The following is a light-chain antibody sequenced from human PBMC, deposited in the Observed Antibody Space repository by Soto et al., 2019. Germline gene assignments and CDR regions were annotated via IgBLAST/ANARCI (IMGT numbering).Light chain of an antibody. CDR2: RAS. J-gene: IGKJ3*01. V-gene: IGKV3-20*01. CDR1: QTISSSF. CDR3: HQFGNPPLDT. Sequence: EIVLTQSPGTLSLSVGERATLSCRASQTISSSFLAWYQQKPGQAPRLLIYRASRRAPGIPDRFSGSGSWTEITLTISRLKPEDVALDFCHQFGNPPLDTFGAGTKVEIK.